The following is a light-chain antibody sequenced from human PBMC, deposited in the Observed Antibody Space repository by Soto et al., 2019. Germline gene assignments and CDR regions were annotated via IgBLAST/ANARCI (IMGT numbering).Light chain of an antibody. CDR1: QSVSSSY. CDR2: GAS. Sequence: EIVLTQSPGTLSLSPGERATLSCRASQSVSSSYLAWYQQKPGQAPRPLIYGASSRAIGIPDRFSGSGSGKDFTLTISRREPEDFAVYYCQQYGSSPWTFGKGTKGDIK. V-gene: IGKV3-20*01. J-gene: IGKJ1*01. CDR3: QQYGSSPWT.